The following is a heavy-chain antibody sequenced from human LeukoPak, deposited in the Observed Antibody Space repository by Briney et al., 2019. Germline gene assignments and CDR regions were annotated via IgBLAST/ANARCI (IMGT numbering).Heavy chain of an antibody. D-gene: IGHD1-26*01. Sequence: GASVKVSCKASGYTFTSYGISWVRQAPGQGLEWMGWISAYNGNTNYAQKLQGRVTMTTDTSTSTAYMELRSLRSDDTAVYYCARDSYKYSGKEDSHYYYGMDVWGQGTTVTVSS. CDR1: GYTFTSYG. V-gene: IGHV1-18*01. J-gene: IGHJ6*02. CDR2: ISAYNGNT. CDR3: ARDSYKYSGKEDSHYYYGMDV.